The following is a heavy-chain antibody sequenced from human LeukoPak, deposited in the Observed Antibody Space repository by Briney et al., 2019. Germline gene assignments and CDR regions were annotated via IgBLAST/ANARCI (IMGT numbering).Heavy chain of an antibody. V-gene: IGHV3-7*03. D-gene: IGHD3-9*01. CDR3: ARDYTGYFP. CDR2: IKTDGSEK. J-gene: IGHJ5*02. Sequence: GGSLRLSCEASGFTFSSYWMSWVRQAPGKGLEWVANIKTDGSEKYYVDSVKGRFTISRDNAKNSLYLQMNSLRAGDTAVYYCARDYTGYFPWGQGTLVIVSS. CDR1: GFTFSSYW.